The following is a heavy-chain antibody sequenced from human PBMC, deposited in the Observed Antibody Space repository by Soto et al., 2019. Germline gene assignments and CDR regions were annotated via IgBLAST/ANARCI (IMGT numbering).Heavy chain of an antibody. Sequence: PSETLSLTCTVSGGSISSSSYYWGWIRQPPGKGLEWIGSIYYSGSTNYNPSLKSRVTISVDTSKNQFSLKLSSVTAADTAVYYCARQNSRPLRYFDWTSGLFDPWGQGTLVTVSS. V-gene: IGHV4-39*01. D-gene: IGHD3-9*01. CDR1: GGSISSSSYY. J-gene: IGHJ5*02. CDR2: IYYSGST. CDR3: ARQNSRPLRYFDWTSGLFDP.